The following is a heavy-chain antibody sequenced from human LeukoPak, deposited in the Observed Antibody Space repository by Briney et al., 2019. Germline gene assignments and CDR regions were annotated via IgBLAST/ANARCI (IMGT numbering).Heavy chain of an antibody. D-gene: IGHD1-26*01. CDR1: GYSISSGYY. CDR2: IYHSGST. CDR3: ACRTDGRGLYY. Sequence: SETLSLTCAVSGYSISSGYYWGWIRQPPGKGLEWIGSIYHSGSTYHNPSLKSRVTISVDTSKNRFSLKLNSVTAADTALYYCACRTDGRGLYYWGQGTLVTVSS. J-gene: IGHJ4*02. V-gene: IGHV4-38-2*01.